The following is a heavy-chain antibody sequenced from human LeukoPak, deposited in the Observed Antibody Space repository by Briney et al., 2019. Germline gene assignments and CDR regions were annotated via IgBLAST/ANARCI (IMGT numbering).Heavy chain of an antibody. CDR2: INQVGSSK. CDR3: ARVRDYYGSGSYYNDY. CDR1: GFTFTTYW. D-gene: IGHD3-10*01. Sequence: GGSLRLSCAASGFTFTTYWMGWVRQAPGKGPEWVANINQVGSSKYFVDSVKGRFIISRDNAKNSLYLQMNSLRDEDTAVYYCARVRDYYGSGSYYNDYWGQGTLVTVSS. V-gene: IGHV3-7*01. J-gene: IGHJ4*02.